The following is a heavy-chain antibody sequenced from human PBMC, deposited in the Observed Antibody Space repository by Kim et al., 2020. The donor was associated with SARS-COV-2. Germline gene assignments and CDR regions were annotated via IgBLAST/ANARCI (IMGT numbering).Heavy chain of an antibody. CDR2: ISYDGSKK. V-gene: IGHV3-30*18. D-gene: IGHD3-16*01. CDR3: AKETSICMITFGGDSGGMDV. CDR1: GFNFNNFG. Sequence: GGSLRLSCAVSGFNFNNFGMHWVRQAPGKGLEWVSLISYDGSKKYYADSLKGRFTISRDSSKNTLYLQMDSLRPEDSAVYFCAKETSICMITFGGDSGGMDVWGQEATVTVSS. J-gene: IGHJ6*02.